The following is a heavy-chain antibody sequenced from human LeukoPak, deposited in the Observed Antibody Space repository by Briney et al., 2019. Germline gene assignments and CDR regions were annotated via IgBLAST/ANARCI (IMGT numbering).Heavy chain of an antibody. Sequence: SETLSLTCTVSGGSISSGGYYWSWIRQHPVKGLEWIGYIYYSGSTYYNPSLKSRVTISVDTSKNQFSLKLSSVTAADTAVYYCARVNSGSYTSTYGFDSWGQGTLVTVSS. D-gene: IGHD1-26*01. J-gene: IGHJ4*02. V-gene: IGHV4-31*03. CDR3: ARVNSGSYTSTYGFDS. CDR2: IYYSGST. CDR1: GGSISSGGYY.